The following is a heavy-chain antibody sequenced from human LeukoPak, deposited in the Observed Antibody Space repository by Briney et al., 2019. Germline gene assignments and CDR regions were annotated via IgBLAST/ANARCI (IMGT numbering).Heavy chain of an antibody. D-gene: IGHD2-21*02. Sequence: SETLSLTCAVYGGSFSGYYWSWIRQPPGKGLEWIGEINHSGSTNYNPSLKSRVTISVDTSKNQFSLKLSSVTAADTAVYYCARHTVVVTATTAEYFQHWGQGTLVTVSS. CDR3: ARHTVVVTATTAEYFQH. V-gene: IGHV4-34*01. CDR2: INHSGST. J-gene: IGHJ1*01. CDR1: GGSFSGYY.